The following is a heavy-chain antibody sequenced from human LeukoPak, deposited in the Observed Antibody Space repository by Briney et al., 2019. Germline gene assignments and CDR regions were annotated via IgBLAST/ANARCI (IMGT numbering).Heavy chain of an antibody. CDR3: ARDFKLVRGSFDY. D-gene: IGHD3-10*01. Sequence: SETLSLTYTVSGGSISSYSWGWIRQPPGKGLEWIGSIYYTGSTYYNPSLKSRLTMSVHTSENQFSLKLTSVTAADTAVYYCARDFKLVRGSFDYWGQGTLVTVSS. CDR2: IYYTGST. J-gene: IGHJ4*02. CDR1: GGSISSYS. V-gene: IGHV4-39*07.